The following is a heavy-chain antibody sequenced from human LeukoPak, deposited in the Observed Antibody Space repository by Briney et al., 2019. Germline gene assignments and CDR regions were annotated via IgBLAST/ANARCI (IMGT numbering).Heavy chain of an antibody. D-gene: IGHD3-3*01. CDR1: GYTFTSYY. CDR2: INPRGGST. J-gene: IGHJ4*02. V-gene: IGHV1-46*01. Sequence: ASVKVSCKASGYTFTSYYMHWVRQAPGQGLEWMGIINPRGGSTSYAQKFQGRVTMTRDTSTSTVYMEPSSLRSEDTAVYYCARGLVVDEYDFWSGYYLFDYWGQGTLVTVSS. CDR3: ARGLVVDEYDFWSGYYLFDY.